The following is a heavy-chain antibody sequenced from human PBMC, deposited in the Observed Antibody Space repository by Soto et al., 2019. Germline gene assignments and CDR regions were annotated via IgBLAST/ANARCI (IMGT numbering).Heavy chain of an antibody. CDR3: ARDHGRGIDY. Sequence: GGSLRRSCAASGFTFSSYIMNWVRQAPGKGLEWVSSISSSSSYIYYADSVKGRFTISRDNAKNSLYLQMNSLRAEDTAVYYCARDHGRGIDYWGQGTLVTVSS. J-gene: IGHJ4*02. CDR2: ISSSSSYI. D-gene: IGHD3-10*01. CDR1: GFTFSSYI. V-gene: IGHV3-21*01.